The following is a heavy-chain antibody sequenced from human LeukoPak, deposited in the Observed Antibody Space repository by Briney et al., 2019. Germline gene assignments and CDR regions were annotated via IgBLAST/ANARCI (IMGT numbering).Heavy chain of an antibody. V-gene: IGHV4-39*07. CDR3: GSGGYDYRNDAFDI. J-gene: IGHJ3*02. D-gene: IGHD5-12*01. CDR2: IYYSGST. CDR1: GGSISSSSYY. Sequence: SETLSLTCTVSGGSISSSSYYWGWIRQPPGKGLEWIGSIYYSGSTYYNPSLKSRVTISVDTSKNQFSLKLSSVTAADTAVYYCGSGGYDYRNDAFDIWGQGTMVTVSS.